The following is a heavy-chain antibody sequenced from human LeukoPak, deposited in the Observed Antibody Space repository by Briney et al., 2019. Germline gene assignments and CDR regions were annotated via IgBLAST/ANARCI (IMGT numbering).Heavy chain of an antibody. V-gene: IGHV4-30-4*08. Sequence: SETLSLTCTVSGGSISSGSYYWSWIRQPPGKGLEWIGYIYYSGSTYYNPSLKSRVTISVDTSKNQFSLKLSSVTAADTAVYYCARVGYDFWSGYFSQFDYWGQGTLVTVSS. CDR2: IYYSGST. D-gene: IGHD3-3*01. J-gene: IGHJ4*02. CDR1: GGSISSGSYY. CDR3: ARVGYDFWSGYFSQFDY.